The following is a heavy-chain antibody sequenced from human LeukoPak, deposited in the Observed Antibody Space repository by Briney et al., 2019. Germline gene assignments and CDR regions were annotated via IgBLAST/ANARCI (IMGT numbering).Heavy chain of an antibody. CDR1: GFTFSSYW. CDR2: INSDGSST. Sequence: GGSLRLSCAASGFTFSSYWMHWVRQAPGRGLVWVSRINSDGSSTSYADSVKGRFTISRDNAKNTLYLQMNSLRAEDTAVYYCASNDYYYYYMDVWGKGTTVTISS. J-gene: IGHJ6*03. CDR3: ASNDYYYYYMDV. V-gene: IGHV3-74*01.